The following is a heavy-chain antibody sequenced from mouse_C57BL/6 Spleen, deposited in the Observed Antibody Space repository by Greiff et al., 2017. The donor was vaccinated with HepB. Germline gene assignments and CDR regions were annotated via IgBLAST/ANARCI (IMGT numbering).Heavy chain of an antibody. V-gene: IGHV1-15*01. Sequence: VQLQQSGAELVRPGASVTLSCKASGYTFTDYEMHWVKQTPVHGLAWIGAIDPETGGTAYNQKFKGKAILTADKSSSTAYMELRSLTSEDSAVYYCTNHYDGPTWGVDWGQGTTLTVSS. D-gene: IGHD2-3*01. CDR1: GYTFTDYE. CDR2: IDPETGGT. J-gene: IGHJ2*01. CDR3: TNHYDGPTWGVD.